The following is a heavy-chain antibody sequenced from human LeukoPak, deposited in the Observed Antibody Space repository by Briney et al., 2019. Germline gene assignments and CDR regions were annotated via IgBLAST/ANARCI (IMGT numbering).Heavy chain of an antibody. CDR2: INHSGST. Sequence: LETLSLTCAVYGGSFSGYYWSWIRQPPGKGLEWIGEINHSGSTNYNPSLKSRVTISVDTSKNQFSLKLSSVTAADTAVYYCASYLGRFDPWGQGTLVTVSS. V-gene: IGHV4-34*01. CDR3: ASYLGRFDP. J-gene: IGHJ5*02. CDR1: GGSFSGYY.